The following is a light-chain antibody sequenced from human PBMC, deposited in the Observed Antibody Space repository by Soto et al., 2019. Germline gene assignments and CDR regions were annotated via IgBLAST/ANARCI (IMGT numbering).Light chain of an antibody. Sequence: DIQMTQSPSSLSAPVGDRVTITCRASQSISSYLNWYQQKPGKAPKLLIYAAYTLQSGVPSRFSGSGSGTDFTLTISSLQPEDFATYYCQQSYSTPYTFGQGTMPEIK. CDR2: AAY. V-gene: IGKV1-39*01. CDR1: QSISSY. J-gene: IGKJ2*01. CDR3: QQSYSTPYT.